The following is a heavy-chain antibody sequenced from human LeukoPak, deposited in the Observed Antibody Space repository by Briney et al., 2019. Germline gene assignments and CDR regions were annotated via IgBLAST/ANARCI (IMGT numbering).Heavy chain of an antibody. CDR1: GFTLISYA. Sequence: GGSLRLSCAASGFTLISYAMHWVRQAPGKGLEWVAVISFDGSNQYYTDSVKGRFTISRDNSKNTVDLQMNSVRVADTALYYCARGPYSSSWYDFWGQGTLVTVSS. CDR3: ARGPYSSSWYDF. J-gene: IGHJ4*02. D-gene: IGHD6-13*01. V-gene: IGHV3-30*04. CDR2: ISFDGSNQ.